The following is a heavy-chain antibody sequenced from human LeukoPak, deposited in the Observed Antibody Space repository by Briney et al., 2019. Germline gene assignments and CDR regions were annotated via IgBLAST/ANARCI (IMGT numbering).Heavy chain of an antibody. D-gene: IGHD1-26*01. CDR3: TKRVKYGGTWDHFAD. CDR1: GFTFDNYR. J-gene: IGHJ4*02. Sequence: GGSLRLSCAASGFTFDNYRMSWVRQAPGKGLEWVSTVNADGGDTYYADSVKGRFTISRDNSKSTLILQMNSLRVEDTALYYCTKRVKYGGTWDHFADWGQGTLVTVSS. CDR2: VNADGGDT. V-gene: IGHV3-23*01.